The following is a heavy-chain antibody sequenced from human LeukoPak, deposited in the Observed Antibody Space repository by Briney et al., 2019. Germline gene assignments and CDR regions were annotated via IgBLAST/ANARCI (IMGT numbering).Heavy chain of an antibody. Sequence: ASVKVSCKASGGTFSSYAISWVRQAPGQGLEWMGGIIPIFGTANYAQKFQGRVTITADESTSTAYMELSSLRSEDTAVYYCARVDRGYSSSWYSPGGYWGQGTLVTVSS. D-gene: IGHD6-13*01. J-gene: IGHJ4*02. CDR3: ARVDRGYSSSWYSPGGY. V-gene: IGHV1-69*01. CDR2: IIPIFGTA. CDR1: GGTFSSYA.